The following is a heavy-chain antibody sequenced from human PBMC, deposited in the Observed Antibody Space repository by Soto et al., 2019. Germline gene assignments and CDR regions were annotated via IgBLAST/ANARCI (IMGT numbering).Heavy chain of an antibody. V-gene: IGHV6-1*01. CDR2: TYYRSKWYN. J-gene: IGHJ4*02. D-gene: IGHD4-17*01. CDR1: GDSLSSNIAA. CDR3: ARNGDYGDYTYYFDY. Sequence: TLSLTCAISGDSLSSNIAALNWIRQSPSRGLEWLGRTYYRSKWYNDYAVSVKSRITINPDTSKNQFSLQLNSVTPEDTAVYYCARNGDYGDYTYYFDYWGQGTLVTVSS.